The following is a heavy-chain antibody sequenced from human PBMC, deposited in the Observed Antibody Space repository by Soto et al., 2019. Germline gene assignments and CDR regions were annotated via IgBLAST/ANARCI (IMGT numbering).Heavy chain of an antibody. CDR1: GYTFTGYY. Sequence: ASVKVSCKASGYTFTGYYMHWVRQAPGQGLEWMGWINPNSGGTNYAQKFQGWVTMTRDTSISTAYMELSRLRSDDTAVYYCASDRVVCGGGMDVWGQGTTVTVSS. CDR2: INPNSGGT. CDR3: ASDRVVCGGGMDV. D-gene: IGHD3-10*02. V-gene: IGHV1-2*04. J-gene: IGHJ6*02.